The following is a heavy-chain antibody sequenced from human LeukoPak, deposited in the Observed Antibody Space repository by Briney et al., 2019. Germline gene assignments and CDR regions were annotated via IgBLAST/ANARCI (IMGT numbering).Heavy chain of an antibody. CDR2: IYTSGSN. J-gene: IGHJ5*02. Sequence: SQTLSLTCTVSGGSISSGSYYWSWIRQPAGKGLEWIGRIYTSGSNNYNPSLKSRVTISVDTSKNQFSLKLSSVTAADTAVYYCARDPYGKNWFDPWGQGTLVTVSS. V-gene: IGHV4-61*02. CDR3: ARDPYGKNWFDP. CDR1: GGSISSGSYY. D-gene: IGHD2-8*01.